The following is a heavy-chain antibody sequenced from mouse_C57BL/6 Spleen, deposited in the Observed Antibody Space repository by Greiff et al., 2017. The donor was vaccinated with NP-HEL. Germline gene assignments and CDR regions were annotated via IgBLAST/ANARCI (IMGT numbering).Heavy chain of an antibody. CDR1: GYAFTNYM. CDR2: INPGSGGT. J-gene: IGHJ2*01. V-gene: IGHV1-54*01. CDR3: AKSERGGGYDDGAYFDY. Sequence: VQLQQSGAELVRPGTSVKMSCKASGYAFTNYMIEWVKQRPGQGLEWIGVINPGSGGTNYNEKFKGKATLTADKSSSTAYMQLSSLTSEDSAVYFCAKSERGGGYDDGAYFDYWGQGTTLTVSS. D-gene: IGHD2-2*01.